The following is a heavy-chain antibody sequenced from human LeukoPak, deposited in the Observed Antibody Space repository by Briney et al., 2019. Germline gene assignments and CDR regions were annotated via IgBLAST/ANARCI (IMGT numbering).Heavy chain of an antibody. J-gene: IGHJ3*02. CDR1: GYRISSYW. V-gene: IGHV3-7*01. CDR2: IKKQGSEK. Sequence: EGSLRLSCEASGYRISSYWMTWVRQAPGKGLEWVANIKKQGSEKYYVDSVKGRFNIARENAKNALYLQMNNLRGEDTAMYYCVRHAYNVFDIWGQGTMVSVSS. D-gene: IGHD3-16*01. CDR3: VRHAYNVFDI.